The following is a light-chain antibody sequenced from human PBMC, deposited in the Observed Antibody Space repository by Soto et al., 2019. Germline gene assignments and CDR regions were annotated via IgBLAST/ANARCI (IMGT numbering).Light chain of an antibody. V-gene: IGKV1-39*01. CDR3: QHSFSIPFT. CDR2: DTS. J-gene: IGKJ3*01. Sequence: DIQLTQSPSSLSATVGDRVTITCRPSQTIGKYLNWYQQEPGKAPKLLIYDTSYLQSGVPSRFSGSASGTVFTLSINNLRPEDFATYYCQHSFSIPFTFGPGTKVEIK. CDR1: QTIGKY.